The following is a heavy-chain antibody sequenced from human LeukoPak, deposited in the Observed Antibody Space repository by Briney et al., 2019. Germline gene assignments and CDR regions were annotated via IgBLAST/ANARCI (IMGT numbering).Heavy chain of an antibody. V-gene: IGHV1-8*01. D-gene: IGHD3-22*01. J-gene: IGHJ6*02. CDR2: MNPNNGNT. Sequence: ASVKVSCKASGYTFTSYDINWVRQATGQGLEWMGWMNPNNGNTGYAQKFQGRVTITTNTSISTAYMELSSLRSEDTAVYYCAGSYDSSGYYLYYYYYGVDVWGQGTTVTVSS. CDR1: GYTFTSYD. CDR3: AGSYDSSGYYLYYYYYGVDV.